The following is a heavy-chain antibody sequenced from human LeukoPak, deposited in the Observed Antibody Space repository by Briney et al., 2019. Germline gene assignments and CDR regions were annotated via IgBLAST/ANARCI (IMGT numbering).Heavy chain of an antibody. D-gene: IGHD3-3*01. J-gene: IGHJ3*02. CDR2: INQSGRT. CDR1: GGSFSGYY. CDR3: ARDRPNLRFLEWLLYDDAFDI. V-gene: IGHV4-34*01. Sequence: SETLSLTCAVYGGSFSGYYWSWIRQPPGKGLEWIGEINQSGRTNYNPSLKSRVTMSLDTSKNQFSLKLSSVTAADTAVYYCARDRPNLRFLEWLLYDDAFDIWGQGTMVTVSS.